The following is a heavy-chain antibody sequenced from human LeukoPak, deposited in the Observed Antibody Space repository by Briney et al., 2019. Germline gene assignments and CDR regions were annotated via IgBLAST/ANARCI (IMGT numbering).Heavy chain of an antibody. CDR2: IYCSGST. J-gene: IGHJ6*03. CDR3: ARMTGTTYYYYYMDV. D-gene: IGHD1-7*01. V-gene: IGHV4-4*09. CDR1: GGSISSYY. Sequence: SETLSLTCTVSGGSISSYYWSWIRQPPGKGLEWIGYIYCSGSTYYNPSLKSRVTISVDTSKNQFSLKLSSVTAADTAVYYCARMTGTTYYYYYMDVWGKGTTVTVSS.